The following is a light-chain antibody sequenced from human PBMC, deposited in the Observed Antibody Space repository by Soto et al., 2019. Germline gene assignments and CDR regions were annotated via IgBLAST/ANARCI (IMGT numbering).Light chain of an antibody. V-gene: IGKV2-28*01. Sequence: DIVMTQSPLSLPVTPGEPASISCRSSLSLLHSNGYNYLDWYLQKPGQSPQLLIYLGSNRASGVPDRFSGSGSGTDFTLKISRVEAEDVGVYYCMQALHTPWTFGQGTKVEIK. CDR1: LSLLHSNGYNY. CDR2: LGS. J-gene: IGKJ1*01. CDR3: MQALHTPWT.